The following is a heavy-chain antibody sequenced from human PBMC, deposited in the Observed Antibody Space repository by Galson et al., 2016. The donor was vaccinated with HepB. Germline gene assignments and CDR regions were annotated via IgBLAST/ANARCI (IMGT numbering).Heavy chain of an antibody. Sequence: SLRLSCAASGFIVSTNYMTRVRQAPGKGLEWVSIIYSSGDTYYADSVQGRFTISRDNSKNTLYLQMNSLRVEDTAVYYCASPVPLGDWGQGTLVTVSS. CDR1: GFIVSTNY. CDR2: IYSSGDT. V-gene: IGHV3-53*01. J-gene: IGHJ4*02. CDR3: ASPVPLGD. D-gene: IGHD2-21*01.